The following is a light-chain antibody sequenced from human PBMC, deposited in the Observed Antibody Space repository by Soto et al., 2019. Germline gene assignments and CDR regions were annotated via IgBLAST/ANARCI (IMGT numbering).Light chain of an antibody. CDR2: KAS. V-gene: IGKV1-5*03. Sequence: DIQMTQSPSTLSASVGDRVTITCRASQSISSWLAWYQQKPGKAPKLLIYKASSLESGVPSRFSGSESGTEFTLTISSLQPDDLATYYCQQYNSYWTFGQGTKVDIK. CDR1: QSISSW. J-gene: IGKJ1*01. CDR3: QQYNSYWT.